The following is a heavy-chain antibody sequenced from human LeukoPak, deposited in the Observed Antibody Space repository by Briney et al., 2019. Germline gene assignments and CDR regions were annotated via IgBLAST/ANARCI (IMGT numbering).Heavy chain of an antibody. V-gene: IGHV3-48*01. J-gene: IGHJ3*02. CDR3: ARGLEWELHRAFDI. D-gene: IGHD1-26*01. Sequence: GGSLRLSCAASGFTFSSYSMNWVRQAPGKGLEWVSYISSSSSTIYYADSVKGRFTISRDNAKNSLYLQMNSLRAEDTAVYYCARGLEWELHRAFDIWGQGTMVTVSS. CDR2: ISSSSSTI. CDR1: GFTFSSYS.